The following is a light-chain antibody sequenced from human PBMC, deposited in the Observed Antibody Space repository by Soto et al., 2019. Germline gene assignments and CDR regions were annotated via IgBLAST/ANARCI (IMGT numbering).Light chain of an antibody. J-gene: IGKJ4*01. CDR3: KRRSNRPIT. V-gene: IGKV3-11*01. CDR1: QSVSSY. CDR2: DAS. Sequence: EIVLTQSPATLSLSPGERATLSCSASQSVSSYLAWYQQKHGQAPRLLIYDASNRATGIPARFSGSEPGTAFNLTISSIDPEDFAVYHCKRRSNRPITFDGGTNVEIK.